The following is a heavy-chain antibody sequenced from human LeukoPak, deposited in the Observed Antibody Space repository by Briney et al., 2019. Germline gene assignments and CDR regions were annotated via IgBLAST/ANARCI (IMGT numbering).Heavy chain of an antibody. Sequence: SETLSLTCAVYGGPFSGYYWSWIRQPPGKGLEWIGEINHSGSTNYNPSLKSRVTISVDTSKNQFSLKLSSVTAADTAVYYCARGSVRASSSSLAKRSIPSFDPWGQGTLVTVSS. J-gene: IGHJ5*02. V-gene: IGHV4-34*01. CDR3: ARGSVRASSSSLAKRSIPSFDP. D-gene: IGHD6-6*01. CDR2: INHSGST. CDR1: GGPFSGYY.